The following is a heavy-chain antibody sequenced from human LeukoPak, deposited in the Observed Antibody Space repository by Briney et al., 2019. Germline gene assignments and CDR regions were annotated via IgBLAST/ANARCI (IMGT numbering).Heavy chain of an antibody. D-gene: IGHD3-22*01. CDR2: IPSTSSYT. CDR3: YSMIVVEIRVINDY. J-gene: IGHJ4*02. CDR1: GFTFSDYY. V-gene: IGHV3-11*03. Sequence: GGSLRLSCVASGFTFSDYYMSWIRQAPGKGLEWVSYIPSTSSYTSYADSVKGRFTISRDNAKNSLYLQMSSLRAEDTAVYYCYSMIVVEIRVINDYWGQGTLVTVSS.